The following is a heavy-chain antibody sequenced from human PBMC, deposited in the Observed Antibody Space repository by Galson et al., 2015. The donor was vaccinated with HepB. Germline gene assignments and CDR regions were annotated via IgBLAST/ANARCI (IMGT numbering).Heavy chain of an antibody. CDR1: GYTFTSYA. D-gene: IGHD3-22*01. CDR3: ARGGYYYDSSGWLSWFDP. CDR2: INTNTGNP. V-gene: IGHV7-4-1*02. J-gene: IGHJ5*02. Sequence: SVKVSCKASGYTFTSYAMNWVRQAPGQGLEWMGWINTNTGNPTYAQGFTGRFVFSLDTSVSTAYLQISSLKAEDTAVYYCARGGYYYDSSGWLSWFDPWGQGTLVTVSS.